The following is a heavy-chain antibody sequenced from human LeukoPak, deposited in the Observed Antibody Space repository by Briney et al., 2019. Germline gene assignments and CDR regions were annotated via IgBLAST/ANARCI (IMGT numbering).Heavy chain of an antibody. J-gene: IGHJ4*02. D-gene: IGHD3-10*01. Sequence: PGGSLRLSCAASGFTFSNAWMSWVRQAPGKGLEWVGRIKSKTDGGTTDYAAPVKGRFTISRDDSKNTLHLQMNSLKTEDTAVYYCTTGITMVRGVIHLIDYWGQGTLVTVSS. CDR1: GFTFSNAW. V-gene: IGHV3-15*01. CDR2: IKSKTDGGTT. CDR3: TTGITMVRGVIHLIDY.